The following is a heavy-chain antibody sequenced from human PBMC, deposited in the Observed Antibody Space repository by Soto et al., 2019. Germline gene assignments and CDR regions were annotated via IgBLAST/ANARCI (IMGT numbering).Heavy chain of an antibody. Sequence: EVQLVESGGGLVQPGRSLRLSCAASGFTFDDYAMHWVRQAPGKGLEWVSGISWNSGSIGYADSVKGRFTISRDNAKNSLYLQMNSRRAEDTALYYCAGGYCSGGSCYSPLDYWGQGTLVTVSS. CDR1: GFTFDDYA. V-gene: IGHV3-9*01. CDR3: AGGYCSGGSCYSPLDY. J-gene: IGHJ4*02. CDR2: ISWNSGSI. D-gene: IGHD2-15*01.